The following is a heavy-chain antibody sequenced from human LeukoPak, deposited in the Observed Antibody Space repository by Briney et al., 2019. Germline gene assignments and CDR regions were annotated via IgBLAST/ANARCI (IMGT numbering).Heavy chain of an antibody. CDR2: VSGSGGST. V-gene: IGHV3-23*01. J-gene: IGHJ6*02. CDR1: GFSFSSYA. CDR3: AKGGDYYYYGMDV. Sequence: GGSLRLSCAASGFSFSSYAMSWVRLAQGEGLEWVSAVSGSGGSTYYADSVKGRFTTSRDNSKNTLYLQMNSPRAEDTAVYYYAKGGDYYYYGMDVWDQGPTITVSS.